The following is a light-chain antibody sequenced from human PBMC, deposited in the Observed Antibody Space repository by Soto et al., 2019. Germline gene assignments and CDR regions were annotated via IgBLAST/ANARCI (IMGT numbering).Light chain of an antibody. J-gene: IGKJ3*01. CDR1: QSVSSN. Sequence: EIVMTQSPSTLSVSPGDRVTLSCRASQSVSSNLAWYQQKPGQAPRLLIYVASTRPIGIPARFSGTGSGTEITLTISILQFEDVAVYFCQQYNTWPPEGTFGPGTKVDIK. CDR2: VAS. V-gene: IGKV3-15*01. CDR3: QQYNTWPPEGT.